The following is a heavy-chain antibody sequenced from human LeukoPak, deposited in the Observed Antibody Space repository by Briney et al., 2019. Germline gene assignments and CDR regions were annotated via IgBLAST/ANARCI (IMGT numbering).Heavy chain of an antibody. CDR2: IYRGDSET. CDR1: GYTFTSYW. Sequence: GESLKISCKGSGYTFTSYWIGWVRQMPGKGLEWMGIIYRGDSETRYSPSFQGQVTISADKSISTAYLQWNSLKASDTAMYYCARLAVAGDYFDYWGQGTLVTVSS. V-gene: IGHV5-51*01. D-gene: IGHD6-19*01. J-gene: IGHJ4*02. CDR3: ARLAVAGDYFDY.